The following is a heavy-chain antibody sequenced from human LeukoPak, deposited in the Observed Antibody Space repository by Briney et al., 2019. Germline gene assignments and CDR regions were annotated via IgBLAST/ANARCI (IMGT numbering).Heavy chain of an antibody. CDR2: IIPIFGTA. CDR1: AGTFSSYA. CDR3: AREPTTGTTTYP. V-gene: IGHV1-69*01. D-gene: IGHD1-1*01. J-gene: IGHJ5*02. Sequence: GSSVKVSCKASAGTFSSYAISWVRQPPGQGLEWMGGIIPIFGTANYAQKFQGRVTITADESTSTAYMELSSLRSEDTAVYYCAREPTTGTTTYPWGQGTLVTVSS.